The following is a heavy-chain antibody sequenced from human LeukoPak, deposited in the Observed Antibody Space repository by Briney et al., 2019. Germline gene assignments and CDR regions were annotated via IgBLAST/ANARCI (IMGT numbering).Heavy chain of an antibody. CDR3: AGSYGDITWYFHL. CDR1: GGSFSAYY. V-gene: IGHV4-4*07. CDR2: IYSGST. Sequence: PSETLSLTCTVSGGSFSAYYWNWIRQPAGKGLEWVGRIYSGSTNYNPSLKSRVTMSVDTSKNQFSLKLSSVTAADTAVYYCAGSYGDITWYFHLWGRGALVTVSS. J-gene: IGHJ2*01. D-gene: IGHD4-17*01.